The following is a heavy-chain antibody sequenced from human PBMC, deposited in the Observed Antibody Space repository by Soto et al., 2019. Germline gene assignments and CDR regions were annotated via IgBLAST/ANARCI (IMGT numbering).Heavy chain of an antibody. CDR2: INPNSGGT. J-gene: IGHJ4*02. CDR3: ARDLMVRGVNSFDY. Sequence: XSVKVSCKASGYTFTGYYMHWVRQAPGQGLEWMGWINPNSGGTNYAQKFQGWVTMTRDTSISTAYMELSRLRSDDTAVYYCARDLMVRGVNSFDYWGQGTLVTVSS. V-gene: IGHV1-2*04. D-gene: IGHD3-10*01. CDR1: GYTFTGYY.